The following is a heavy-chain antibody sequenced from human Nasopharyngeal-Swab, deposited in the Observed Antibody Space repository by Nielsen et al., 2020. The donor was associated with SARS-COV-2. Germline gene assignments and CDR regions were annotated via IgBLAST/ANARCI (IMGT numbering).Heavy chain of an antibody. J-gene: IGHJ4*02. Sequence: GSLRLSCTVSGGSISSYYWSWIRQPPGKGLEWIGYIYYSGSTNYNPSLKSRVTISVDTSKNQFSLKLTSVTAADSAVYFCARGPYDSSGYWGYFFDYWGQGTLVTVSS. CDR1: GGSISSYY. CDR3: ARGPYDSSGYWGYFFDY. V-gene: IGHV4-59*12. D-gene: IGHD3-22*01. CDR2: IYYSGST.